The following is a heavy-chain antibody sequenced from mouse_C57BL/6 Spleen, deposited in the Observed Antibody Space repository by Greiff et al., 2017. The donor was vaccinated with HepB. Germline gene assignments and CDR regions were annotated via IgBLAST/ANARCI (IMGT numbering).Heavy chain of an antibody. D-gene: IGHD4-1*01. CDR1: GYTFTSYW. V-gene: IGHV1-53*01. CDR3: ARMDWVYAMDY. J-gene: IGHJ4*01. CDR2: INPSNGGT. Sequence: QVQLKQPGTELVKPGASMKLSCKASGYTFTSYWMHWVKQRPGQGLEWIGNINPSNGGTNYNEKFKSKATLTVDKSSSTAYMQLSSLTSEDSAVYYCARMDWVYAMDYWGQGTSVTVSS.